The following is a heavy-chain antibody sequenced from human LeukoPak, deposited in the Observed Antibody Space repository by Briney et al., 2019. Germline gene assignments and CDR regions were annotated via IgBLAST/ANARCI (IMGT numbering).Heavy chain of an antibody. J-gene: IGHJ4*02. Sequence: GESPKISCKGSGYTFSSYWIGWVRQMPGKGLEWMGIIYPGDFDTRYSPSFQGQVTISADKSISTAYLQWSRLQASDTAMYYCARAPTSLSNPYYFDYWGQGTPVTVSS. CDR2: IYPGDFDT. D-gene: IGHD2/OR15-2a*01. CDR1: GYTFSSYW. V-gene: IGHV5-51*01. CDR3: ARAPTSLSNPYYFDY.